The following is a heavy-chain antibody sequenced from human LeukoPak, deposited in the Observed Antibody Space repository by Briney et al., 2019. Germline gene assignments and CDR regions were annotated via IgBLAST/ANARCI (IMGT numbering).Heavy chain of an antibody. J-gene: IGHJ5*02. CDR1: GGTFSSYT. V-gene: IGHV1-69*02. D-gene: IGHD2-2*01. Sequence: GASVKVSCKASGGTFSSYTISWVRQAPGQGVEWMGRIIPILGIANYEQKFQGRVTITAGKSTSTAYMELSRLRSEDTAVYYCASEVRSSTSGPWGQGTLVTVSS. CDR2: IIPILGIA. CDR3: ASEVRSSTSGP.